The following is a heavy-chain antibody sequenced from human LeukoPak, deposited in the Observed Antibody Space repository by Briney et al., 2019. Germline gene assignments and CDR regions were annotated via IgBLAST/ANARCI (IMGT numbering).Heavy chain of an antibody. CDR1: GFTFDDYA. CDR2: ISWNSGSI. J-gene: IGHJ4*02. V-gene: IGHV3-9*01. D-gene: IGHD2-15*01. Sequence: PGGSLRLSCAASGFTFDDYAMHWVRQAPGKGLEWVSGISWNSGSIGYADSVKGRFTISRDNAKNSLYLQMNSLRAEDTALYYCVKDIASVVYCSGGTCYFDYWGQGTLVIVSS. CDR3: VKDIASVVYCSGGTCYFDY.